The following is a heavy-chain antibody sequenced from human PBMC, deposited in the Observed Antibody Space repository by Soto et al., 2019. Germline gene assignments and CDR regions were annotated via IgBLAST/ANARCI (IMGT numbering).Heavy chain of an antibody. D-gene: IGHD2-15*01. V-gene: IGHV1-3*01. Sequence: QVQLVQSGAEVKKPGASVKVSCKTSGYTFGSLAIHWVRQAPGQGLEWMAWINPGDGYTRLLQKFQGRVTITRDTSATTAFMELNSLTSEDTAVYYCAVGGGGTRYWGQGTLVTVSS. CDR1: GYTFGSLA. CDR2: INPGDGYT. CDR3: AVGGGGTRY. J-gene: IGHJ4*02.